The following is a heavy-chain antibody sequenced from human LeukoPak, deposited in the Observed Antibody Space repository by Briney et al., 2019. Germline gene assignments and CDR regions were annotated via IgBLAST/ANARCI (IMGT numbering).Heavy chain of an antibody. CDR3: ARDLANDGYYYYYMDV. CDR1: GYTFTSYG. CDR2: ISAYNGNT. J-gene: IGHJ6*03. Sequence: GASVKVSCKASGYTFTSYGISWVRQAPGQGLEWMGWISAYNGNTNYAQKLQGRVTMTTDTSTSTAYMELRSLRSDDTAVYYCARDLANDGYYYYYMDVWGKGTTVTVSS. V-gene: IGHV1-18*01.